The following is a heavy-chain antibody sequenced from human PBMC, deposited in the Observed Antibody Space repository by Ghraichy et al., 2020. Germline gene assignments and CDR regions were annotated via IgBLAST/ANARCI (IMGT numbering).Heavy chain of an antibody. D-gene: IGHD4-11*01. J-gene: IGHJ6*02. CDR1: GFTFSDRY. CDR2: TRNKAKSYTT. Sequence: GESLNISCVASGFTFSDRYMDWVRQAPGKGLEWVGRTRNKAKSYTTEYAASVKGRFTISRDDSKNSLYLQMNSLKTEDTAVYYCARGALTTVDSYYGMDVWGQGTTVTVSS. CDR3: ARGALTTVDSYYGMDV. V-gene: IGHV3-72*01.